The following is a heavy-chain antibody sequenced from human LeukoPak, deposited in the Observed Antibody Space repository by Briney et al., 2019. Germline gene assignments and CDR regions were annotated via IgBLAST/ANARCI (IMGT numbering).Heavy chain of an antibody. CDR3: ARKVTPYYFDY. J-gene: IGHJ4*02. CDR2: IYSGGST. Sequence: GGSLRLSCAASGFTVSSNYMSWVRQAPGKGLEWVSVIYSGGSTYYADSVKGRFTISRDNSKNTLYLQMNGLRAEDTAVYYCARKVTPYYFDYWGQGTLVTVSS. V-gene: IGHV3-66*01. CDR1: GFTVSSNY. D-gene: IGHD2-21*02.